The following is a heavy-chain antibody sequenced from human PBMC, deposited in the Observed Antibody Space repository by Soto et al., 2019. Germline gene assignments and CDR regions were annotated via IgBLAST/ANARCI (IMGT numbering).Heavy chain of an antibody. Sequence: GGSLRLSCAASGFTFGGSAMHWVRQASGKGLEWVGHIRSKTNSYAAAYAESVKGRFTISRDDSMNTAYLQMNSLKTEDTAVYFCTRQTDAVQWLVVPTDYNFDYWGQGTLVTVSS. J-gene: IGHJ4*02. D-gene: IGHD6-19*01. CDR2: IRSKTNSYAA. CDR1: GFTFGGSA. V-gene: IGHV3-73*01. CDR3: TRQTDAVQWLVVPTDYNFDY.